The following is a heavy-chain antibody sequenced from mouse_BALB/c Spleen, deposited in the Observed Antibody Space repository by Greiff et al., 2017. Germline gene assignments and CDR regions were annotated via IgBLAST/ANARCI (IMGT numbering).Heavy chain of an antibody. CDR3: AESQLGFDY. D-gene: IGHD3-1*01. CDR1: GYTFSSYW. J-gene: IGHJ2*01. Sequence: QVQLQQSGAELMKPGASVKICCTATGYTFSSYWIEWVKQRPGHGLEWIGEILPGSGSTNYNEKFKGKATFTADTSSNTAYMQLSSLTSEDSAVYYCAESQLGFDYWGQGTTLTVSS. V-gene: IGHV1-9*01. CDR2: ILPGSGST.